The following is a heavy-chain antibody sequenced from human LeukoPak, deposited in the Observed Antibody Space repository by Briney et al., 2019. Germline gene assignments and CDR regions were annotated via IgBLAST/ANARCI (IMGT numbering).Heavy chain of an antibody. CDR3: ARASRWLQAPTT. D-gene: IGHD5-24*01. CDR1: GFTFSTYA. CDR2: ISTDGGST. Sequence: GGSLRLSCAASGFTFSTYAMHWVRQAPGKGLEYVSAISTDGGSTYYANSMKGRFTISRDNSKNTLYLQMGSLRPEDMAVYYCARASRWLQAPTTWGQGTLVTVSS. J-gene: IGHJ5*02. V-gene: IGHV3-64*01.